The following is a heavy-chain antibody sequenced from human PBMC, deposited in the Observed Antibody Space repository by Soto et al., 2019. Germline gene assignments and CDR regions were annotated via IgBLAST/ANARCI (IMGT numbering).Heavy chain of an antibody. V-gene: IGHV5-10-1*01. CDR2: IDPDDSYI. CDR1: GYSFTGYR. Sequence: PGESLKISCKGSGYSFTGYRINWVRQMPGKGLEWMGRIDPDDSYINYSPSFQGHVTISADKSISTAYLQWSSLKASDTAIYYCARRLGAITGDYWGPGTLVTVSS. J-gene: IGHJ4*02. CDR3: ARRLGAITGDY. D-gene: IGHD3-16*01.